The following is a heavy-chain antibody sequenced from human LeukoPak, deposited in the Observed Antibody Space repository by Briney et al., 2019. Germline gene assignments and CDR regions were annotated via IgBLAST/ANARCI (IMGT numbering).Heavy chain of an antibody. D-gene: IGHD3-10*01. V-gene: IGHV3-23*01. CDR1: GFTFSSFA. J-gene: IGHJ4*02. CDR2: ISGSGGAS. Sequence: PGGSLRLSCAASGFTFSSFAMSWVPWAPGKGLEWVSSISGSGGASYYAASVEGRSTISRDNSDSTLYLQINSLRAEDTAVFYCAKSYGPGTYYNYLDSWGQGTLVTVSS. CDR3: AKSYGPGTYYNYLDS.